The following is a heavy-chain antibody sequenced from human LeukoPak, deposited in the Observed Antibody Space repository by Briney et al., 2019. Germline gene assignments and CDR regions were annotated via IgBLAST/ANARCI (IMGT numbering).Heavy chain of an antibody. CDR3: ARDPGGGGYCSSTSCYDSGYDY. Sequence: SVKVSCKASGGTFSSYAISWVRQAPGQGLEWMGRIIPILGIANYAQKFQGRVTITADKSTSTAYMELSSLRSEDTAVYYCARDPGGGGYCSSTSCYDSGYDYWGQGTLVTVSS. CDR1: GGTFSSYA. D-gene: IGHD2-2*03. J-gene: IGHJ4*02. CDR2: IIPILGIA. V-gene: IGHV1-69*04.